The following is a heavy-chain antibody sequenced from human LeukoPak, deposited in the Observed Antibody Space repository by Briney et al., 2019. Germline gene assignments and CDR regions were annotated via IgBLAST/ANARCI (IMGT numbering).Heavy chain of an antibody. J-gene: IGHJ4*02. Sequence: GGSLRLSCAASGFTFSSYWMSWVRHAPGKGLEWVDNIKQDGSEKYYVDSVKGRFTISRDNAKNSLYLQMNSMRAEDTAVYYCARALAARQEFDYWGQGTLVTVSS. CDR1: GFTFSSYW. CDR2: IKQDGSEK. D-gene: IGHD6-6*01. CDR3: ARALAARQEFDY. V-gene: IGHV3-7*01.